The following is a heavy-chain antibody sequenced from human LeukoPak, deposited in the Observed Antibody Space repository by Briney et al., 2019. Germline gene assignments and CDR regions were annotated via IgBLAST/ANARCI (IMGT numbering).Heavy chain of an antibody. CDR2: INSDGSST. CDR1: GLTFSSYW. Sequence: GGSLRLSCAASGLTFSSYWMHWVRQAPGKGLVWVSRINSDGSSTRYADSVKGRFTISRDNAKNTVYLQMNSLRAEDTAVYYCARGQIAVAGQFYYWGQGTLVTVSS. J-gene: IGHJ4*02. V-gene: IGHV3-74*01. D-gene: IGHD6-19*01. CDR3: ARGQIAVAGQFYY.